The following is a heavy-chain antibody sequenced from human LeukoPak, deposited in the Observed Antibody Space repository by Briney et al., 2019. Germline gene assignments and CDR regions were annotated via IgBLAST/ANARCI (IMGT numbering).Heavy chain of an antibody. Sequence: PSETLSLTCTASGGSISSHFWSWIRQPPGKGLEWIGNIYNSGTTNYNPSLESRVTISVDTSKNQLSLQLTSVTAADTAVYYCTKATQWLAFDYWGRGTLVTVSS. D-gene: IGHD6-19*01. V-gene: IGHV4-59*11. CDR3: TKATQWLAFDY. J-gene: IGHJ4*02. CDR1: GGSISSHF. CDR2: IYNSGTT.